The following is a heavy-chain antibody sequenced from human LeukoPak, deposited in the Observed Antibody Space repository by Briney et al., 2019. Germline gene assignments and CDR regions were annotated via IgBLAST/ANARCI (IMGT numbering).Heavy chain of an antibody. J-gene: IGHJ5*02. CDR3: ARGVLAGYDSSGYPFYNWFDP. D-gene: IGHD3-22*01. CDR2: INPNSGGT. V-gene: IGHV1-2*02. CDR1: GYTFTDYY. Sequence: GASVRVSCRASGYTFTDYYIHWVRQAPGQGLEWMGWINPNSGGTNYAEKFQGRVTMTRDTSISTAYMELRRLTSDDTAVYYCARGVLAGYDSSGYPFYNWFDPWGQGTLVTVYS.